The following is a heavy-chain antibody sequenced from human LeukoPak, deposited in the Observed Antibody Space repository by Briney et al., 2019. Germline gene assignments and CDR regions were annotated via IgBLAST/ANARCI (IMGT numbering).Heavy chain of an antibody. Sequence: PGGSLRLSCAASGFTFSSYWMHWVRQAPGKGLVWVSRLNSDGSDTTYADSVKGRFTISRDNAKDTLYLQMNSLRAEDTAVYFCARDFFWATDYWGQGTQVTVSS. D-gene: IGHD2/OR15-2a*01. J-gene: IGHJ4*02. V-gene: IGHV3-74*03. CDR3: ARDFFWATDY. CDR1: GFTFSSYW. CDR2: LNSDGSDT.